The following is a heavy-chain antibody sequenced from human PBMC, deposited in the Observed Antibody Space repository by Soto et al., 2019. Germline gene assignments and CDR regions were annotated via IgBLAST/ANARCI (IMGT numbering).Heavy chain of an antibody. V-gene: IGHV4-39*01. Sequence: SETLSLTCTVSGGSIYRSGYYWGWIRQPPGRGLEWIGNIDYNGVTYSNPSLKSRVTISRDTSKNQSSLKLAPVTAADTALYYCGKVLVGATGHTDSDSWGPGTLVTVSS. J-gene: IGHJ4*02. D-gene: IGHD2-15*01. CDR3: GKVLVGATGHTDSDS. CDR1: GGSIYRSGYY. CDR2: IDYNGVT.